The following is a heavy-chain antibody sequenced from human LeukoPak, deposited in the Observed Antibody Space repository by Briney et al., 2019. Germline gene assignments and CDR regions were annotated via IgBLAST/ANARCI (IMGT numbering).Heavy chain of an antibody. CDR2: ISSHGGST. CDR1: GFTFSNYA. CDR3: VKTIAVPGNFDY. J-gene: IGHJ4*02. V-gene: IGHV3-64D*09. Sequence: PGGSLRLSCSASGFTFSNYAMHWVRQAPGKGLEYVAAISSHGGSTNYADSVKGRFTSSRDNSKITLYLQMGSLRAEDTAVYYCVKTIAVPGNFDYWGQGTLVTVSS. D-gene: IGHD6-19*01.